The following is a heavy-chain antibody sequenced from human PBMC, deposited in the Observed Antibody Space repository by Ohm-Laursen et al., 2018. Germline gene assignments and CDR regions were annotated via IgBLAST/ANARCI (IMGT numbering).Heavy chain of an antibody. CDR3: ARAKITMVRGRIERRAFDI. Sequence: TLSLTCPVSGASISGQYWSWIRQPPGKGLEWIGYIHYSGTTTYNPSLTGRVTMSVDLSKNQFSLKLSSVTAADTAVYYCARAKITMVRGRIERRAFDIWGQGTMVTVSS. D-gene: IGHD3-10*01. J-gene: IGHJ3*02. CDR1: GASISGQY. CDR2: IHYSGTT. V-gene: IGHV4-59*11.